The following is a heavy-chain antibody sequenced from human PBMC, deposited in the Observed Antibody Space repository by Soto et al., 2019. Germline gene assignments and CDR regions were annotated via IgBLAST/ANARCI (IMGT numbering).Heavy chain of an antibody. CDR1: GYTLTELS. CDR2: FDPEDGET. D-gene: IGHD3-22*01. CDR3: ATSSLFYYDSSGPMY. J-gene: IGHJ4*02. V-gene: IGHV1-24*01. Sequence: WASVKVSCKVSGYTLTELSMHWVRQAPGKGLEWMGGFDPEDGETIYAQKFQGRVTMTEDTSTDTAYMKLSSLRSEDTAVYYCATSSLFYYDSSGPMYWGQGTLVTVSS.